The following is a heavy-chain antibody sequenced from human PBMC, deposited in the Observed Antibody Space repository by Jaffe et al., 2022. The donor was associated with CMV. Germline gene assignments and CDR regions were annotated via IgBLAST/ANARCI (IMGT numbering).Heavy chain of an antibody. CDR3: ARSAAAGFFGSENWFDP. J-gene: IGHJ5*02. CDR1: GGSISSSSYY. CDR2: IYYSGST. V-gene: IGHV4-39*01. D-gene: IGHD6-13*01. Sequence: QLQLQESGPGLVKPSETLSLTCTVSGGSISSSSYYWGWIRQPPGKGLEWIGSIYYSGSTYYNPSLKSRVTISVDTSKNQFSLKLSSVTAADTAVYYCARSAAAGFFGSENWFDPWGQGTLVTVSS.